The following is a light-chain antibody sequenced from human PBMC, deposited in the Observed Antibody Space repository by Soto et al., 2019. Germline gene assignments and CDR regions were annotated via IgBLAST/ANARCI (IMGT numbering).Light chain of an antibody. Sequence: EMVLTQSPATLSLSPGERATLSCRASQSVSSYLAWYQQKPGQAPRLLIYDASNRATGIPARFSGSGSGTDFTLTISSLEPEDFAVYYCQQRSNWLNFGGGTKVDIK. CDR1: QSVSSY. CDR2: DAS. V-gene: IGKV3-11*01. J-gene: IGKJ4*01. CDR3: QQRSNWLN.